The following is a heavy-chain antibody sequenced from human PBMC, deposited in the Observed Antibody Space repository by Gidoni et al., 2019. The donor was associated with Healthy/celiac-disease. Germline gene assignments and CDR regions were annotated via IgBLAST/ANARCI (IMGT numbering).Heavy chain of an antibody. J-gene: IGHJ4*02. CDR3: ARDLVVAGTQAYFDY. CDR1: GYSISSGYY. Sequence: QVQLQESGPGLVKPSETLSLTCTVSGYSISSGYYWGWIRQPPGKGLEWIGSLYHSGSTYYNPSLKSRVTISVDTSKNQFSLKLSSVTAADTAVYYCARDLVVAGTQAYFDYWGQGTLVTVSS. D-gene: IGHD6-19*01. CDR2: LYHSGST. V-gene: IGHV4-38-2*02.